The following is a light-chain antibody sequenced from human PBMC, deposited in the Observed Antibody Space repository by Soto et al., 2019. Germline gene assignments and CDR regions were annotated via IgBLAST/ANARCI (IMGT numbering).Light chain of an antibody. CDR2: TAS. J-gene: IGKJ1*01. CDR3: QQSYDTLWT. V-gene: IGKV1-39*01. Sequence: DIQLTQSPSSLSASVGDRVSITCRASQGISTYLNWCQQKPGKAPKLLIYTASSLETGVSSRFSGSGSGADFTLTITSLQAEDFATYFCQQSYDTLWTFGQGTRVEI. CDR1: QGISTY.